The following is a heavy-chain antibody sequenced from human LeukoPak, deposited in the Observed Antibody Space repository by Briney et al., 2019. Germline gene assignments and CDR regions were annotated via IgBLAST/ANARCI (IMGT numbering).Heavy chain of an antibody. CDR3: AREKTACGGDCYDS. CDR1: GFTFSSYE. Sequence: GGSLRLSCAASGFTFSSYEMNWVRQAPGKGLQWVSYNSSSGTPIHYADPVKARFTISRDNAKNSLFLQMNSLRAKDTAVYYCAREKTACGGDCYDSWGQGTLVTVSS. J-gene: IGHJ4*02. D-gene: IGHD2-21*01. V-gene: IGHV3-48*03. CDR2: NSSSGTPI.